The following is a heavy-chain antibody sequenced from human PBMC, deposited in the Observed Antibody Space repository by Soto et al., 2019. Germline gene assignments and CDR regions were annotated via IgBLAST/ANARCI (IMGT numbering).Heavy chain of an antibody. CDR3: ARDQSDIVVVPAVDN. V-gene: IGHV1-24*01. CDR2: FDPEDGET. D-gene: IGHD2-2*01. CDR1: GYTLTELS. J-gene: IGHJ4*02. Sequence: GASVKVSCKVSGYTLTELSMHWVRQAPGKGLEWMGGFDPEDGETIYAQKFQGRVTMTADTSTDTAYMELRSLRSDDTAVYYCARDQSDIVVVPAVDNWGQGTLVTVSS.